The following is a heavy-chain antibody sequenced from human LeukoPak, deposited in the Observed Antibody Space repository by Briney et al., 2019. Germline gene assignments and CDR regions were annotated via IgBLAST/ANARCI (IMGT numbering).Heavy chain of an antibody. D-gene: IGHD6-19*01. CDR3: AREQSITVAGTDY. CDR1: GYTFTGYY. Sequence: ASVKASCKASGYTFTGYYIHWVRQAPGQGLEWMGRINPHTGGTSYTQKFQGRVTMTRDTSISTAYMKLSGLRSDDTAVYYCAREQSITVAGTDYWGQGTLVTVSS. J-gene: IGHJ4*02. CDR2: INPHTGGT. V-gene: IGHV1-2*06.